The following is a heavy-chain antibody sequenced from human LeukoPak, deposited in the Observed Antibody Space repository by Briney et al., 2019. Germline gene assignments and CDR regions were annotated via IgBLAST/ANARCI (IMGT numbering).Heavy chain of an antibody. CDR1: GGSISSYY. D-gene: IGHD5-12*01. J-gene: IGHJ6*03. CDR2: IYYSGST. CDR3: ARDLGLRSYMDV. Sequence: SETLSLTCTVSGGSISSYYWSWIRQPPGKGLEWIGYIYYSGSTNYNPSLKSRVTISVDTSKNQFSLKLSSVTAADTAVYYCARDLGLRSYMDVWGKGTTVTISS. V-gene: IGHV4-59*01.